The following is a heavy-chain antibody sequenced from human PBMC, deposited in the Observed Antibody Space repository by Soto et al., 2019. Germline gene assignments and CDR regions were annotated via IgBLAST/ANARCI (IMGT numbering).Heavy chain of an antibody. CDR3: ARGVSAAYSNSSWFDP. CDR2: INPNSGGT. J-gene: IGHJ5*02. CDR1: GYSSTGYY. Sequence: ASVKVSCKASGYSSTGYYMHWVRQAPGQGLEWMGWINPNSGGTNYAQKFQGWVTMTRDTSISTAYMELNRLRSDDTAVYYCARGVSAAYSNSSWFDPWGQGTLVTVSS. D-gene: IGHD6-6*01. V-gene: IGHV1-2*04.